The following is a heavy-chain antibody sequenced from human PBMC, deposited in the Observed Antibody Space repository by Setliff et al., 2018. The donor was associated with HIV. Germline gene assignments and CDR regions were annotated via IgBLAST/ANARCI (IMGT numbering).Heavy chain of an antibody. CDR3: ARESSGSYYNEAFDI. J-gene: IGHJ3*02. CDR2: IYSGGSST. V-gene: IGHV3-23*03. Sequence: PGGSLRLSCAASGFTFSSYAMSWVRQAPGKGLEWVSVIYSGGSSTYYADSVKGRFTISRDNANNSMYLQMNSLRVEDTAVYYCARESSGSYYNEAFDIWGQGTMVTVSS. CDR1: GFTFSSYA. D-gene: IGHD3-10*01.